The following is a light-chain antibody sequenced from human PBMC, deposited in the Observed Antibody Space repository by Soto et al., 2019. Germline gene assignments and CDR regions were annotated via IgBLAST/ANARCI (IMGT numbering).Light chain of an antibody. V-gene: IGKV1-39*01. CDR2: GAS. J-gene: IGKJ3*01. CDR3: QQSYTAVFT. Sequence: DIQMTQFPSSLSASVGDRVTITCRASQSIRNYLNWYQQKPGEVPNLLIYGASSLQSGVPSRFSGSGSETDFTLTINNLQPEDFATYYCQQSYTAVFTFGPGTKVDIK. CDR1: QSIRNY.